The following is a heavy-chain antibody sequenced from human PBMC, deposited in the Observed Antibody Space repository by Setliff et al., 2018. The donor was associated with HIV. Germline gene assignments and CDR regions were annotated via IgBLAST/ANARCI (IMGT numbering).Heavy chain of an antibody. J-gene: IGHJ6*03. D-gene: IGHD6-25*01. CDR2: ISWNSGSI. CDR1: GFTFDDYS. V-gene: IGHV3-9*01. Sequence: PGGSLRLSCAASGFTFDDYSMHWVRQAPGKGLEWVSGISWNSGSIGYADSVKGRFTISRDNAKNSLYLQMNSLRAEDTALYYCAKDMERRRRFYYYYMDVWGKGTTVTVSS. CDR3: AKDMERRRRFYYYYMDV.